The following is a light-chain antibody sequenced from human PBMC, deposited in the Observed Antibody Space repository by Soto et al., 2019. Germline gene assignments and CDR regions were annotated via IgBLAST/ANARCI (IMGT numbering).Light chain of an antibody. J-gene: IGKJ1*01. V-gene: IGKV3-20*01. Sequence: DIMLTQSPGTLYLSPGDGATLSCRASQSVSSNYLAWYQQKPGQAPNLLIYGASSRATGIPDRFSGSGSGTDFTLTIRRLEPEDFAVYYCQQYVNSPWTCGQGTKVEI. CDR3: QQYVNSPWT. CDR2: GAS. CDR1: QSVSSNY.